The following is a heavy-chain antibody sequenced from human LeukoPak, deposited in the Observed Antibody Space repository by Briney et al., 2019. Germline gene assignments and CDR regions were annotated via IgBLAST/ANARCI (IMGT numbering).Heavy chain of an antibody. D-gene: IGHD1-26*01. V-gene: IGHV1-2*06. J-gene: IGHJ4*02. CDR1: GYTLTGYY. CDR3: ASSRYSGSYYNY. Sequence: ASVKVSCKASGYTLTGYYMHWVRQAPGQGLEWMGRINPNSGGTNYAQKFQGRVTMTRDTSISTAYMELSRLRSDDTAVYYCASSRYSGSYYNYWGQGTLVTVSS. CDR2: INPNSGGT.